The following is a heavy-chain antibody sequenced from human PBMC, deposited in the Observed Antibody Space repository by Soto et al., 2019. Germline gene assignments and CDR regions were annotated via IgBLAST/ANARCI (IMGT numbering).Heavy chain of an antibody. CDR3: AMVDNYVTPTPQDV. CDR2: ISPYSGNT. D-gene: IGHD3-16*01. J-gene: IGHJ6*02. CDR1: GYIFVNYG. Sequence: QVQLVQSGDEVRKPGSSVKVSCKASGYIFVNYGIAWVRQAPGQGLEWMGWISPYSGNTHYASKVQGRLTIXTXTXXSTAYMDLGSLTSGDTAVYYCAMVDNYVTPTPQDVWGQGTTVTVSS. V-gene: IGHV1-18*01.